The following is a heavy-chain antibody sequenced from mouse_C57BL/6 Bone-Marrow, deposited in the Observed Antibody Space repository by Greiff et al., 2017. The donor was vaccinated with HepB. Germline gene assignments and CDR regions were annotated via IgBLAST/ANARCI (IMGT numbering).Heavy chain of an antibody. J-gene: IGHJ4*01. V-gene: IGHV1-55*01. D-gene: IGHD2-3*01. CDR3: AGGDGYYDYAMDY. CDR1: GYTFTSYW. CDR2: IYPGSGST. Sequence: QVQLQHPGAELVKPGASVKMSCKASGYTFTSYWITWVKQRPGQGLEWIGDIYPGSGSTNYNEKFKSKATLTVDTSSSTAYMQLSSLTSEDSAVYYCAGGDGYYDYAMDYWGQGTSVTVSS.